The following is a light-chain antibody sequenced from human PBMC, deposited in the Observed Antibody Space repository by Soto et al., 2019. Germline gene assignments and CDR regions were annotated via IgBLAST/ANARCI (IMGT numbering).Light chain of an antibody. Sequence: EIVMTQSPATLSVSPGERATLSCRASQGIKDYVAWFQQKPGQAPRLLIYGASTRATAIPARFSGSGSGTEFTLSISSLQSEDFAVYYCQQYNTWPRTFGQGTQVDIK. V-gene: IGKV3-15*01. CDR3: QQYNTWPRT. J-gene: IGKJ1*01. CDR1: QGIKDY. CDR2: GAS.